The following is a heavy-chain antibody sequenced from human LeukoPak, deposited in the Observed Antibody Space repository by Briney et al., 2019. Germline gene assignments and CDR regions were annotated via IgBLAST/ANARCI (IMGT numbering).Heavy chain of an antibody. Sequence: PGGSLRLSCAASGFTLSDYYMSWIRQAPGKGLEWVSYISSSGSTIYYADSVKGRFTISRDNSKNTLYLQMNSLRAEDTAVYYCARDRAVEWELPFDYWGQGTLVTVSS. CDR2: ISSSGSTI. V-gene: IGHV3-11*04. CDR3: ARDRAVEWELPFDY. D-gene: IGHD1-26*01. J-gene: IGHJ4*02. CDR1: GFTLSDYY.